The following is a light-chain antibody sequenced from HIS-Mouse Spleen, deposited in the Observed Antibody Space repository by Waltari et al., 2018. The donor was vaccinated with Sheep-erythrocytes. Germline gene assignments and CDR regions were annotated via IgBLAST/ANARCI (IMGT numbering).Light chain of an antibody. CDR2: AAA. CDR1: KGISSA. CDR3: QQFNNYPRT. Sequence: AIQLTQSPSCLSASVGDRVTITCRASKGISSALAWYQQKPGKAPKLLIYAAASLESGVPSRFRGRGSLTDFTPTIISLQPEEFATYYCQQFNNYPRTFGQGTKVEIK. J-gene: IGKJ1*01. V-gene: IGKV1D-13*01.